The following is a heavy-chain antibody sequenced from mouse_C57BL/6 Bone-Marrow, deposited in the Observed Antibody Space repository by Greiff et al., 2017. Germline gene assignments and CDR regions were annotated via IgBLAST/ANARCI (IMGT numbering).Heavy chain of an antibody. Sequence: EVHLVESGGGLVQPGGSLKLSCAASGFTFSDYYMYWVSQTPEKRLEWVAYISNGGGSTYYPDTVKGRFTISRDNAKNTLYLQMSRLKSEDTAMYYCARHAHYYGSSYESMDYWGQGTSVTVSS. V-gene: IGHV5-12*01. CDR3: ARHAHYYGSSYESMDY. CDR1: GFTFSDYY. J-gene: IGHJ4*01. D-gene: IGHD1-1*01. CDR2: ISNGGGST.